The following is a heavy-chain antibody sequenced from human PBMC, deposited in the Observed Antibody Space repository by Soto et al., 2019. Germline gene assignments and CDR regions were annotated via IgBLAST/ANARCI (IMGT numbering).Heavy chain of an antibody. D-gene: IGHD1-1*01. V-gene: IGHV3-53*01. CDR2: LYNHGKT. J-gene: IGHJ4*02. CDR1: GFIVSSSH. CDR3: ARLTEAERH. Sequence: EVQLVESGGGLTQPGGPLMLSCVVSGFIVSSSHMIWVRQAPGKGLEGVSILYNHGKTNYVDSVKGRFTITRDNSKNTVYLQMNSLRVEDTAVYYGARLTEAERHWGQGALVTVSS.